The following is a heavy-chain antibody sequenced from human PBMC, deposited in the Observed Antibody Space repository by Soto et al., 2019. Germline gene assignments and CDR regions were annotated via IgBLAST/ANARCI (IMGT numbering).Heavy chain of an antibody. J-gene: IGHJ4*02. CDR3: ARVEAAMSPFDY. CDR2: INAGNGNT. V-gene: IGHV1-3*05. D-gene: IGHD5-18*01. CDR1: GYTFTSYA. Sequence: QVQLVQSGAEEKKPGASVKVSCKASGYTFTSYARHWVRQAPGQRLEWMGWINAGNGNTKYSQKFQGRVTITRDTSASTAYIELSSLRSEDTAVYCCARVEAAMSPFDYWGQGTLVNVSS.